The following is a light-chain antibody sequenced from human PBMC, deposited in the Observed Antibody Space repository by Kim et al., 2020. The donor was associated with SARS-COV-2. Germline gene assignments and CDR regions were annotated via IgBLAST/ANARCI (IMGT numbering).Light chain of an antibody. CDR2: GAS. J-gene: IGKJ2*01. CDR1: HSISGNY. CDR3: QQYGTSPYT. V-gene: IGKV3-20*01. Sequence: EIVLTQSPGTLSLSPGERATLSCRASHSISGNYLAWYQQKYGQAPRLLIFGASSWAPGVPDRFSGSGSGTDFTLTINELEPEDFAVYYCQQYGTSPYTFGQRTKLEI.